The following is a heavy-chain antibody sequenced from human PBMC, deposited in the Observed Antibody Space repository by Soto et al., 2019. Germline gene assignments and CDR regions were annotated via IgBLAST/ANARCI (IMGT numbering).Heavy chain of an antibody. CDR3: ARDRSRGYNWFDP. J-gene: IGHJ5*02. V-gene: IGHV1-69*13. CDR2: IIPIFGTA. CDR1: GGTFSSYA. Sequence: SVKVSCKASGGTFSSYAISWVRQAPGQGLEWMGGIIPIFGTANYAQKFQGRVTITADESTSTAYMELSSLRSEDTAVYYCARDRSRGYNWFDPWGQGTLVTVS. D-gene: IGHD2-2*01.